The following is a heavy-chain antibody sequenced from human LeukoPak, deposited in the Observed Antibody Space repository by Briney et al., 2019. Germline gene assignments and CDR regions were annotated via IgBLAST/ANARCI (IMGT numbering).Heavy chain of an antibody. CDR1: GFTFSSYE. Sequence: PGGSLRLSCAASGFTFSSYEMNWVRQAPGKGLEWVSYISSSGSTIYYADSVKGRFTISRDNAKNSLYLQMNSLRAEDTAVYYCARDGYDYVWGSYRSDYYYYMDVWGKGTTVTISS. V-gene: IGHV3-48*03. J-gene: IGHJ6*03. CDR2: ISSSGSTI. CDR3: ARDGYDYVWGSYRSDYYYYMDV. D-gene: IGHD3-16*02.